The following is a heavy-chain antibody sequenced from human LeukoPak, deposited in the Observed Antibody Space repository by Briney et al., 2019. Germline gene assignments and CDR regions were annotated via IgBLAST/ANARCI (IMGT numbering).Heavy chain of an antibody. V-gene: IGHV4-59*11. J-gene: IGHJ4*02. CDR1: GGSISSHY. Sequence: SETLSLTCTVSGGSISSHYWSWIRQPPGKGLEWIGYIYYSGSTNYNPSLKSRVTISVDTSKNQFSLKPSSVTAADTAVYYCARLRRKSSTTLGYFDYWGQGTLVTVSS. D-gene: IGHD6-13*01. CDR2: IYYSGST. CDR3: ARLRRKSSTTLGYFDY.